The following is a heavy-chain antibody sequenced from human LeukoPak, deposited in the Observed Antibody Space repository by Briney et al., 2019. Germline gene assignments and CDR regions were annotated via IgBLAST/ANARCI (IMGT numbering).Heavy chain of an antibody. CDR1: VYTFTSYA. D-gene: IGHD3-16*02. CDR3: ARVDDYVWGSYRRNWFDP. J-gene: IGHJ5*02. Sequence: ASVKVSCKASVYTFTSYAMNWVRQAPGQGLEWMGWISAYNGNTNYAQKLQGRVTMTTDTSTSTAYMELRSLRSDDTAVYYCARVDDYVWGSYRRNWFDPWGQGTLVTVSS. V-gene: IGHV1-18*01. CDR2: ISAYNGNT.